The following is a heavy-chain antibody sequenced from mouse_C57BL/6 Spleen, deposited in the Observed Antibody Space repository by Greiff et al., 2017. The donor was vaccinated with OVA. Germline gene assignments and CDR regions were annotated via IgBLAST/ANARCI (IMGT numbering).Heavy chain of an antibody. CDR2: IYPGDGDT. CDR1: GYAFSSPW. V-gene: IGHV1-82*01. Sequence: QVQLQQSGPELVQPGASVKISCKASGYAFSSPWMNWVKQRPGKGLEWIGRIYPGDGDTNYNGKFKGKATLTADKSSSTAYMQLSSLTSEDSAVYFCARFYGSSLHWYFDVWGTGTTVTVSS. J-gene: IGHJ1*03. D-gene: IGHD1-1*01. CDR3: ARFYGSSLHWYFDV.